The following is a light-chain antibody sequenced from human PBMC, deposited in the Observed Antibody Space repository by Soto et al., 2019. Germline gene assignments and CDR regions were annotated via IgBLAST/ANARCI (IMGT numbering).Light chain of an antibody. Sequence: QSVLTQPPSASETPGQRVTISCAGSSSNIGSNYVCWYQQLPGTAPKLLIYGNNQRPSGVPDRFSGSKSDTSASLAISGLRSEDEADYYCATWDDSLSGRVFGVGTQLTFL. J-gene: IGLJ7*01. V-gene: IGLV1-47*01. CDR2: GNN. CDR1: SSNIGSNY. CDR3: ATWDDSLSGRV.